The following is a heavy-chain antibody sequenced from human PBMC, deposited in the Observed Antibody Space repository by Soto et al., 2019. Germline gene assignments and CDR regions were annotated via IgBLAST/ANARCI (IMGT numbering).Heavy chain of an antibody. Sequence: SVKVSCKASGGTFSSYAISWVRQAPGQGLEWMGGIIPIFGTANYAQKFQGRVTITADESTSTAYMELSSLRSEDTAVYYCARDPWNWNPTDYYYGMDVWGQGTTVTV. D-gene: IGHD1-1*01. CDR3: ARDPWNWNPTDYYYGMDV. CDR2: IIPIFGTA. CDR1: GGTFSSYA. J-gene: IGHJ6*02. V-gene: IGHV1-69*13.